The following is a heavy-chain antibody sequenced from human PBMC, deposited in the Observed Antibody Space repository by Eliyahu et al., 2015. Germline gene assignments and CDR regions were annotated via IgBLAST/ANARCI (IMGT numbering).Heavy chain of an antibody. CDR3: ARLTITFGGVIEY. D-gene: IGHD3-16*01. CDR2: IYHSGST. Sequence: QVQLQESGPGLVKLSETLSLXCNVSGYSXXNAYYXGWIXQPPGTGLEWXGSIYHSGSTFYNPSLKSRVTISVDTSKNQFSLNLRSVIAADTAVYYCARLTITFGGVIEYWGQGTLVAVSS. J-gene: IGHJ4*02. V-gene: IGHV4-38-2*02. CDR1: GYSXXNAYY.